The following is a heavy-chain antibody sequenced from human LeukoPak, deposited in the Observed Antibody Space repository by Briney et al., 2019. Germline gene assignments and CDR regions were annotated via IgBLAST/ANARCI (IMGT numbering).Heavy chain of an antibody. CDR1: GGSISSSSYY. CDR2: IYYSGST. Sequence: SETLSLTCTVSGGSISSSSYYWGWIRQPPGKGLEWIGSIYYSGSTYYNPSLKSRITISVDTSKNQFSLKLSSVTAADTAVYYCATTKRGNIFGYFDFWGQGIPVTVSS. V-gene: IGHV4-39*01. D-gene: IGHD5-18*01. CDR3: ATTKRGNIFGYFDF. J-gene: IGHJ4*02.